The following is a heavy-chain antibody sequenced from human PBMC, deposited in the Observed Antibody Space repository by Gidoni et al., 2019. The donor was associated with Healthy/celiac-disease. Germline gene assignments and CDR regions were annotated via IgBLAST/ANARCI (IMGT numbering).Heavy chain of an antibody. CDR1: GYTFTGYY. J-gene: IGHJ6*03. CDR3: ARDDIYLTGTTRRPHAVVTALYYMDV. V-gene: IGHV1-2*02. Sequence: QVQLVQSGAEVKKPGASVKVSCKASGYTFTGYYLHWVRQAPGQGLEWMGWINPNSGGTNYAQKFQGRVTMTRDTSISTAYMELSRLRSDDTAVYYCARDDIYLTGTTRRPHAVVTALYYMDVWGKGTTVTVSS. CDR2: INPNSGGT. D-gene: IGHD1-7*01.